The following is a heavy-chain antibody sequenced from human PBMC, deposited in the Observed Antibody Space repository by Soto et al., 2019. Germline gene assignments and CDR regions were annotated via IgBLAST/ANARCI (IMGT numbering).Heavy chain of an antibody. Sequence: GGSLRLSCAASGFTFSSYAMSWVRQAPRKGLEWVSAISGSGGSTYYADSVKGRFTISRDNSKNTLYLQMNSLRAEDTAVYYCAKDPYSSSWFFSFDYWGQGTLVTVSS. CDR2: ISGSGGST. J-gene: IGHJ4*02. CDR1: GFTFSSYA. D-gene: IGHD6-13*01. CDR3: AKDPYSSSWFFSFDY. V-gene: IGHV3-23*01.